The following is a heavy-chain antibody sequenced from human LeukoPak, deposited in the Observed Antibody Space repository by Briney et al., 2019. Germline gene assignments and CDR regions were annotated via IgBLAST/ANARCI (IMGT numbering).Heavy chain of an antibody. J-gene: IGHJ4*02. V-gene: IGHV3-23*01. CDR1: GFTFSSYA. CDR2: ISGSGGST. D-gene: IGHD5-18*01. CDR3: AKVSDGYLYYFDC. Sequence: GGSLRFSCAASGFTFSSYAVSWVRQAPGKGLEWVSGISGSGGSTYYADSVKGRFTISRDNSKNTLYLQMNSLRAEDTAVYYCAKVSDGYLYYFDCWGQGTLVTVSS.